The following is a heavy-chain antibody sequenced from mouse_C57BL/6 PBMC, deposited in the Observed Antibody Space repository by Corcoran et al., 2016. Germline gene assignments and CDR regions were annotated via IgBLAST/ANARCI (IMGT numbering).Heavy chain of an antibody. J-gene: IGHJ2*01. CDR2: INPYNGGT. CDR1: GYTITDSY. V-gene: IGHV1-19*01. Sequence: EVQLQQSGPVLVKTRASVTMTCKASGYTITDSYMNWVKQSHGKSLEWIGVINPYNGGTSYNQKFKGKATLTVDKSSSTAYREPNSLTSEDSAGYYCASLDYYGSSEDYWGQGTTLTVSS. CDR3: ASLDYYGSSEDY. D-gene: IGHD1-1*01.